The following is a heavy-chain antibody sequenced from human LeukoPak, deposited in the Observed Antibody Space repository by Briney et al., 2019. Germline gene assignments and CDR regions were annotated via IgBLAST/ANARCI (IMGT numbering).Heavy chain of an antibody. V-gene: IGHV1-69*13. CDR2: IIPSFGTA. Sequence: AVKVSCKASGCTFSCYAISWVRQAPGQGLEWMGGIIPSFGTANYAQKFQGRVTITADESTSTAYMELSSLRSEDTAVDYCAKKGGWELPRGVDYWGQGTLVTVSS. CDR3: AKKGGWELPRGVDY. D-gene: IGHD1-26*01. CDR1: GCTFSCYA. J-gene: IGHJ4*02.